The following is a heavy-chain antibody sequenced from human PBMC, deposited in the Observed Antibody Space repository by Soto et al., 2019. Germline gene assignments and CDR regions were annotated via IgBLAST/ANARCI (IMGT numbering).Heavy chain of an antibody. CDR3: ARFPAGTHAFDI. V-gene: IGHV3-11*06. Sequence: GGSLRLSCAASGFTFSDYYMSWIRQAPGKRLEWVSYISSSSSYTNYADSVKGRFTISRDNAKNSLYLQLNSLRAEDTAVYYCARFPAGTHAFDIWGQGTMVTVSS. CDR1: GFTFSDYY. D-gene: IGHD1-1*01. J-gene: IGHJ3*02. CDR2: ISSSSSYT.